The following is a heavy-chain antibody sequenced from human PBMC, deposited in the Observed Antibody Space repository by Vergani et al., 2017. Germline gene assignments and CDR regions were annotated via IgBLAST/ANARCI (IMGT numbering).Heavy chain of an antibody. CDR3: ARTSQFHYYMEV. Sequence: EVQLVESGGGLVKPGGSLRLSCAASGFTFSSYSMNWVRQAPGKGLEWVSSISSSSSYIYYADSVKGRFTISRDNAKNSLYLQMNSLRAEDTAVYYCARTSQFHYYMEVWGKGTTVTVSS. V-gene: IGHV3-21*01. CDR2: ISSSSSYI. J-gene: IGHJ6*03. CDR1: GFTFSSYS.